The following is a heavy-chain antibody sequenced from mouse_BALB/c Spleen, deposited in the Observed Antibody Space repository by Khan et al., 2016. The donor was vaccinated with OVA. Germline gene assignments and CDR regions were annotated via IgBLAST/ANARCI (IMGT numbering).Heavy chain of an antibody. J-gene: IGHJ3*01. V-gene: IGHV5-6*01. CDR2: ISSGGSYT. Sequence: EVHLVESGGDLVKPEGSLKLSCAASGFTFSTYGMSWVRQTPDKRLEWVATISSGGSYTYYPDSVPGRFTISRDNAKNTLYLQMSSLKSEDTAMFYCARLAYYYDSEGFAYGGQGTLVTVSA. CDR1: GFTFSTYG. CDR3: ARLAYYYDSEGFAY. D-gene: IGHD1-1*01.